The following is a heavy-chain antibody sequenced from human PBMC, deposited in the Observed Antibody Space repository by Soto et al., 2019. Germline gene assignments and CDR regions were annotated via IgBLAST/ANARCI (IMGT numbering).Heavy chain of an antibody. CDR3: ARGGLGAFYLDS. CDR2: VNGDGTTT. Sequence: EVQLVESGGGLVQPGGSLRLSCAASGFTFNSYWIHWVRQAPGEGLVWVSRVNGDGTTTNYADSVKGRFASSRDNAKKALYLQMNSVRAEDTAVYYCARGGLGAFYLDSWGQGTLVTVSS. V-gene: IGHV3-74*01. D-gene: IGHD3-16*01. CDR1: GFTFNSYW. J-gene: IGHJ4*02.